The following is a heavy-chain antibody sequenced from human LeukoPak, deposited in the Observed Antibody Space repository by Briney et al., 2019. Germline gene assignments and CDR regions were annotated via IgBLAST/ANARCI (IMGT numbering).Heavy chain of an antibody. CDR1: DYSISNTYY. V-gene: IGHV4-38-2*02. CDR3: ASEVGATPNI. CDR2: IHHSGIT. D-gene: IGHD1-26*01. J-gene: IGHJ4*02. Sequence: PSQTLSLTCTVSDYSISNTYYWGWIRQPPGKGLEWIGNIHHSGITNYNPSLKSRVTISVDTSKNQFSLKLSSVTAADTAVYYCASEVGATPNIWGQGTLVTVSS.